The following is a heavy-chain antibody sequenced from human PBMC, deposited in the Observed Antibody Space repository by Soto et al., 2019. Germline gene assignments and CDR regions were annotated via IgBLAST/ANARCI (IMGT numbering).Heavy chain of an antibody. J-gene: IGHJ4*02. CDR3: ARDGDFWSGPSRGYFDY. V-gene: IGHV6-1*01. Sequence: PSQTLSLTCAISGDSVSSNSAAWNWIRQSPSRGLEWLGRTYYRSKWYNDYAVSVKSRITINPDTSKNQFSLQLNSVTPEDTAVYYCARDGDFWSGPSRGYFDYWGQGTLVTVSS. CDR1: GDSVSSNSAA. CDR2: TYYRSKWYN. D-gene: IGHD3-3*01.